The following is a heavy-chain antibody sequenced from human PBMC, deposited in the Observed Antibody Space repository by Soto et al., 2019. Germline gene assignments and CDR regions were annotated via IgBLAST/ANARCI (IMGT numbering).Heavy chain of an antibody. CDR2: IIPIFGTI. CDR3: ASNGVRDYYETICYG. Sequence: VQLVQSGSEVRKPGSSVKVSCKVSGGTFSNYALSWVRQAPGQGLDWLGDIIPIFGTINIPLRFQGRVTLTAEDVTSTASMQRSCLRFDEAVVCYCASNGVRDYYETICYGWGQGTLVTVSS. D-gene: IGHD3-22*01. V-gene: IGHV1-69*12. CDR1: GGTFSNYA. J-gene: IGHJ1*01.